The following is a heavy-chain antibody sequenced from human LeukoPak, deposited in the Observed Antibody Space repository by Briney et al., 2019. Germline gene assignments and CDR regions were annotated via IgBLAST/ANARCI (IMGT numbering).Heavy chain of an antibody. J-gene: IGHJ5*02. V-gene: IGHV1-2*02. Sequence: GASAKVSCKASGYTFTGYYMHWVRQAPGQGLEWMGWINPNSGGTNYAQKFQGRVTMTRDTSISTAYMELSRLRSDDTAVYYCARGLRGLIAARPGFLNWFDPWGQGTLVTVSS. CDR3: ARGLRGLIAARPGFLNWFDP. CDR2: INPNSGGT. D-gene: IGHD6-6*01. CDR1: GYTFTGYY.